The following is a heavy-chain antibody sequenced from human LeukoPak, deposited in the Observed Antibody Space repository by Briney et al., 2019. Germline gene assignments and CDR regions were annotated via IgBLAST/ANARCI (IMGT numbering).Heavy chain of an antibody. CDR3: ARAPDLNLVTGYSSSWYVLDY. V-gene: IGHV3-53*01. CDR1: GFTVSSNY. CDR2: IYSGGST. J-gene: IGHJ4*02. D-gene: IGHD6-13*01. Sequence: PGGSLRLSCAASGFTVSSNYMSWVRQAPGKGLEWVSIIYSGGSTYYADSVQGRFTISRGNSKNTLYLQMNSLRAEDTAVYYCARAPDLNLVTGYSSSWYVLDYWGQGTLVTVSS.